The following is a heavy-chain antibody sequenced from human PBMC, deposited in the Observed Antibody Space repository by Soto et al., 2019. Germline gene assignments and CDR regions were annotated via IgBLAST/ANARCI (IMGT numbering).Heavy chain of an antibody. CDR2: ISGSGGST. D-gene: IGHD3-22*01. V-gene: IGHV3-23*01. Sequence: PGGSLRLSCAASGFTFSSYAMSWVRQAPGKGLEWVSAISGSGGSTYYADSVKGRFTISRDNSKNTLYLQMNSLRAEDTAVYYCAKATMTYYDSSGPFDYWGQGTPVTVS. CDR3: AKATMTYYDSSGPFDY. J-gene: IGHJ4*02. CDR1: GFTFSSYA.